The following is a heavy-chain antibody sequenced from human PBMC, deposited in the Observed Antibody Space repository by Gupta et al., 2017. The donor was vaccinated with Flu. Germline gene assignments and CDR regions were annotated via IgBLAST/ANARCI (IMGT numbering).Heavy chain of an antibody. Sequence: FTFSNCWMTWVRQAPGKGLEWVANIKQDGSEKYYVDSVKGRFTISRDNAKKSLYLQMNSLGVEDTAVYYCASTVTASAGDYWGQGTLVTVSS. D-gene: IGHD2-21*02. CDR2: IKQDGSEK. V-gene: IGHV3-7*01. J-gene: IGHJ4*02. CDR1: FTFSNCW. CDR3: ASTVTASAGDY.